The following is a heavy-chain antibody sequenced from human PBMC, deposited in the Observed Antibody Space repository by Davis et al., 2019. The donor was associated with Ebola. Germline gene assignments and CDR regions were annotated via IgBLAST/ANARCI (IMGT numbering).Heavy chain of an antibody. J-gene: IGHJ6*02. CDR3: AREVPGDRLWDYYGMDV. V-gene: IGHV1-69*06. Sequence: SVKVSCKASGGTFSSYAISWVRQAPGQGLEWMGGIIPIFGTANYAQKFQGRVTITADKSTSTAYMELSSLRSEYTAVYYCAREVPGDRLWDYYGMDVWGQGTTVTVSS. CDR1: GGTFSSYA. D-gene: IGHD4-17*01. CDR2: IIPIFGTA.